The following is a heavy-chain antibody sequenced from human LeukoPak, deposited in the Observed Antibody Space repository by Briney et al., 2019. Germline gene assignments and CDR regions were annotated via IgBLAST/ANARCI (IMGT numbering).Heavy chain of an antibody. D-gene: IGHD3-3*01. Sequence: SETLSLTCAVSGYSISSGYYWGWIRQPPGKGLEWIGSIHHSGSTYYNPSLKGRVTISVDTSKNQFSLKLSSVTAADTAVYYCARHRDYDFWSGYPDAFDIWGQGTMVTVSS. CDR3: ARHRDYDFWSGYPDAFDI. CDR2: IHHSGST. J-gene: IGHJ3*02. CDR1: GYSISSGYY. V-gene: IGHV4-38-2*01.